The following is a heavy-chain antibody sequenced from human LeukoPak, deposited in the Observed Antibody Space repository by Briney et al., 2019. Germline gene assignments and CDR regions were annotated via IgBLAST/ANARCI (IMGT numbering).Heavy chain of an antibody. Sequence: GESLRLSCAASGFTFNTFTMNWVRQAPGKGLEWVSAINRGGDGTYYADFVQGRFTISRDNSENTLYLQMNSLRPEDTATYYCAKGTERYREVSSFDSWGQGTQVTVSS. CDR1: GFTFNTFT. D-gene: IGHD3-10*01. J-gene: IGHJ4*02. CDR3: AKGTERYREVSSFDS. V-gene: IGHV3-23*01. CDR2: INRGGDGT.